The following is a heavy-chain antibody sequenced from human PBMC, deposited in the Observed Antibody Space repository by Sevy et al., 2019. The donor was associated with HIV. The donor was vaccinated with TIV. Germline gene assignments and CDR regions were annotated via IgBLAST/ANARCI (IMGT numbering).Heavy chain of an antibody. J-gene: IGHJ4*02. CDR1: GGSISSYY. Sequence: SETSLTCTVSGGSISSYYWSWIRQPPGKGLEWIGYIYYSGSTNYNPSLKSRVTISVDTSKNQFSLKLSSVTAADTAEYYCARIRRGGYYGSGSYYFDYWGQGTLVTVSS. V-gene: IGHV4-59*01. D-gene: IGHD3-10*01. CDR3: ARIRRGGYYGSGSYYFDY. CDR2: IYYSGST.